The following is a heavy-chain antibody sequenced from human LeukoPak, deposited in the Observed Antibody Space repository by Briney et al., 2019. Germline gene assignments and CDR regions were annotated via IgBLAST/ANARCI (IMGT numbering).Heavy chain of an antibody. Sequence: SETLSLTCAVYGGSFSGYYWSWIRQPPGKGLEWIGEIKHSGSINYNPSLKSRVAISVDKSKNQSSLKLSSVTAADTAVYYCARDVSWLSYYFDYGGQGTLGTVS. CDR3: ARDVSWLSYYFDY. CDR2: IKHSGSI. D-gene: IGHD3-16*02. CDR1: GGSFSGYY. J-gene: IGHJ4*02. V-gene: IGHV4-34*01.